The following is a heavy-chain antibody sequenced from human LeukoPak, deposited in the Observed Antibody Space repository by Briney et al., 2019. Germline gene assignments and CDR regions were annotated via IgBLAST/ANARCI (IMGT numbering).Heavy chain of an antibody. D-gene: IGHD3-22*01. V-gene: IGHV1-2*02. Sequence: GASVKVSCKASGYTFTGYYMHWVRQAPGQGLEWMGWINPNSGGTNYAQKFQGRVTMTRDTSISTAYMELSRLRSDDTAVYYCARQYYYDSSGYYYGRDYYGMDVWGQGTTVTVSS. CDR3: ARQYYYDSSGYYYGRDYYGMDV. CDR1: GYTFTGYY. CDR2: INPNSGGT. J-gene: IGHJ6*02.